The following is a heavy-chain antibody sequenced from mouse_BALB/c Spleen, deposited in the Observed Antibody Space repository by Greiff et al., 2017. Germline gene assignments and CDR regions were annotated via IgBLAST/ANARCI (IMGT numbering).Heavy chain of an antibody. V-gene: IGHV5-12-2*01. J-gene: IGHJ2*01. CDR1: GFTFSSYT. CDR3: ARHGNYYFDY. Sequence: EVMLVESGGGLVQPGGSLKLSCAASGFTFSSYTMSWVRQTPEKSLEWVAYISNGGGSAYYPDTVKGRFAISRDNAKNTLYLQMTSLKSEDTAMYYCARHGNYYFDYWGQGTTLTVSS. CDR2: ISNGGGSA. D-gene: IGHD2-1*01.